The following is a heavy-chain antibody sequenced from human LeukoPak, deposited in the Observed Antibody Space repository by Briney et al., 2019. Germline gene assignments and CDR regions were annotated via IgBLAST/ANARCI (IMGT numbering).Heavy chain of an antibody. J-gene: IGHJ5*02. V-gene: IGHV4-59*08. CDR2: IYYSGST. D-gene: IGHD5-18*01. Sequence: PSETLSLTCSVSGGSISSYYWSWIRQSPGKGLEWIGYIYYSGSTNYNPSLKSRVTISVHTSKNQFSLKLSSVTAADTAVYYCARQVTRRWFDPWGQGALVTVSS. CDR1: GGSISSYY. CDR3: ARQVTRRWFDP.